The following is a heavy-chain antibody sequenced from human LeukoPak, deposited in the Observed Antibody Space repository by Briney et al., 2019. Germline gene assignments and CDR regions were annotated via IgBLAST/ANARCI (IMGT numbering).Heavy chain of an antibody. V-gene: IGHV4-4*07. D-gene: IGHD5-18*01. CDR3: ARQRRVQLWLNWFDP. CDR2: IYTSGST. J-gene: IGHJ5*02. Sequence: PSETLSLTCTVSGGSISSYYWSWIRQPAGKGLEWIGRIYTSGSTNYNPSLKSRVTMSVDTSKNQFSLKLSSVTAADTAVYYCARQRRVQLWLNWFDPWGQGTLVTVSS. CDR1: GGSISSYY.